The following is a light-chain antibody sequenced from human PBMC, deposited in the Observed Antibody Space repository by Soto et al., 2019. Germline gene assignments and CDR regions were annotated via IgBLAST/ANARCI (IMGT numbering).Light chain of an antibody. CDR2: EVN. CDR1: SSDVGGYNY. J-gene: IGLJ1*01. V-gene: IGLV2-8*01. CDR3: SSYAGSYNYV. Sequence: QSALTQPPSASGFPGQSVTISCTGTSSDVGGYNYVSWYQHHPGKAPKLIIHEVNVRPSGVPNRFSGSKSGNTASLTVSGLQTDDEADYYCSSYAGSYNYVFGTGTKVTVL.